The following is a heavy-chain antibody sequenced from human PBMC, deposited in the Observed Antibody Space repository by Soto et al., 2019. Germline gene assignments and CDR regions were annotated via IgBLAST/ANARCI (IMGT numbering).Heavy chain of an antibody. CDR2: INWNSGSI. V-gene: IGHV3-9*01. Sequence: GGSLRLSCAASGFTFDDYAMHWVRQVPGKGMEWVSGINWNSGSIGYADSVKGRFAISRDNAKNSLHLQMNSLRAEDTAFYYCVKDESINWYSGHFRHWGQGTLVTVSS. CDR1: GFTFDDYA. CDR3: VKDESINWYSGHFRH. J-gene: IGHJ1*01. D-gene: IGHD6-13*01.